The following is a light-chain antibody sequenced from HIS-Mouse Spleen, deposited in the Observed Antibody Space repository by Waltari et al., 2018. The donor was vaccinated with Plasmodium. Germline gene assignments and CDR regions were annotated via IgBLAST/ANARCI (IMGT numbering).Light chain of an antibody. CDR2: AAS. J-gene: IGKJ1*01. V-gene: IGKV1-39*01. CDR3: QQNYNTWT. Sequence: DIQMTQSRSSLSASVGDRVTITCRGSQSISSYLNWYQQKPGKAPKLLIYAASSLQSGVPSRFSGSGSGTDFTLTISSLQPEDFATYYCQQNYNTWTFGQGTKVEIK. CDR1: QSISSY.